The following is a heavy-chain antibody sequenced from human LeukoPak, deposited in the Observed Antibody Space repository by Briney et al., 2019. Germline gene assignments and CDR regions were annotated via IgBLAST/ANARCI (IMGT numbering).Heavy chain of an antibody. Sequence: GASVKVSCKVSGYTLTELSMHWVRQAPGKGLEWMGGFDPEDGETIYAQKFQGRVTMTEDTSTDTAYMELSSLRAEDTAVYYCATNYYDSSGYDYWGQGTLVTVSS. CDR1: GYTLTELS. J-gene: IGHJ4*02. D-gene: IGHD3-22*01. CDR3: ATNYYDSSGYDY. V-gene: IGHV1-24*01. CDR2: FDPEDGET.